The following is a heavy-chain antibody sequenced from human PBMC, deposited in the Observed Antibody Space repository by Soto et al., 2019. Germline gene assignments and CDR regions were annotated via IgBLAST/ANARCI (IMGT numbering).Heavy chain of an antibody. D-gene: IGHD3-9*01. CDR2: IYHSGST. CDR3: ARLTGYYSVDY. J-gene: IGHJ4*02. V-gene: IGHV4-30-2*01. CDR1: GGSISSGGYS. Sequence: SETPSLTRAVSGGSISSGGYSWSWIRQPPGKGLEWIGYIYHSGSTYYNPSLKSRVTISVDRSKNQFSLKLSSVTAADTAVYYCARLTGYYSVDYWGQGTLVTVSS.